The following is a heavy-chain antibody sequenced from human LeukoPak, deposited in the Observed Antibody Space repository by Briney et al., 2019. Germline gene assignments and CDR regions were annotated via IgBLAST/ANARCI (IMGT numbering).Heavy chain of an antibody. CDR1: GFTFGDYA. Sequence: GRSLRLSCTASGFTFGDYAMSWVRQAPGKGLEWVGFIRSKAYGGTTEYAASVKGRFTISRDESKNSLCLQMNSLKTEDTAVYYCGRGTYGSGSYSPFDPWGQGTLVTVSS. CDR3: GRGTYGSGSYSPFDP. V-gene: IGHV3-49*04. D-gene: IGHD3-10*01. J-gene: IGHJ5*02. CDR2: IRSKAYGGTT.